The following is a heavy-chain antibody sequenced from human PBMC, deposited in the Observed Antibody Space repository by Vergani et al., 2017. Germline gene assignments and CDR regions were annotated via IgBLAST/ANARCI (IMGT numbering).Heavy chain of an antibody. D-gene: IGHD3-22*01. V-gene: IGHV4-61*05. CDR1: GGSISSSSYY. Sequence: QLQLQESGPGLVKPSETLSLTCTVSGGSISSSSYYWGWIRQPPGKGLEWIGYIYYSGSTNYNPSLKSRVTISVDTSKNQFSLKLSSVTAADTAVYYCARDLEYYDSSGTIDRVFDIWGQGTMVTVSS. J-gene: IGHJ3*02. CDR3: ARDLEYYDSSGTIDRVFDI. CDR2: IYYSGST.